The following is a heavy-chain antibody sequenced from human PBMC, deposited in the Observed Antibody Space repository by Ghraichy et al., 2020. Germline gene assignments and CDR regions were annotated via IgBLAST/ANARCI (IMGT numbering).Heavy chain of an antibody. CDR2: ITGSGDNT. CDR3: AKYSSHWWNDVLDI. V-gene: IGHV3-23*01. D-gene: IGHD2-8*02. Sequence: GGSLRLSCAASGFTFSSYAMGWVRQAPGKGLEWVSAITGSGDNTQYADSVKGRFTFSRDNSKNTLYLQLSSLRAEDTAVYYCAKYSSHWWNDVLDIWGQRTMVTVSS. J-gene: IGHJ3*02. CDR1: GFTFSSYA.